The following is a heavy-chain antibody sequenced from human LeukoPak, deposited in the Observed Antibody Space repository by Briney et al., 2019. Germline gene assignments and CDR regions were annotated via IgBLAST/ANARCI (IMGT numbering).Heavy chain of an antibody. J-gene: IGHJ4*02. Sequence: TSETLSLTCTVSGGSISSSSYYWGWIRQPPGKGVEWIGSIYYSGSTYYNPSLKSRVIISVDTSKNQFSLKLSSVTAADTAVYYCARDMARGYSGYDEINYYDSSGTFDYWGQGTLVTVSS. CDR2: IYYSGST. V-gene: IGHV4-39*07. CDR1: GGSISSSSYY. D-gene: IGHD3-22*01. CDR3: ARDMARGYSGYDEINYYDSSGTFDY.